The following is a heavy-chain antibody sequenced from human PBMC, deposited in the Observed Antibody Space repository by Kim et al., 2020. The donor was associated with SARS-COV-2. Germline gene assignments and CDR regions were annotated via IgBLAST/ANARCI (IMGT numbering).Heavy chain of an antibody. V-gene: IGHV3-30*02. CDR3: AKDVTIAAAAYYFDY. Sequence: DSVKGQFTNSRDNSKKTLYLQMNSLRAEDTAVYYCAKDVTIAAAAYYFDYCGQGTLVFVSS. D-gene: IGHD6-13*01. J-gene: IGHJ4*02.